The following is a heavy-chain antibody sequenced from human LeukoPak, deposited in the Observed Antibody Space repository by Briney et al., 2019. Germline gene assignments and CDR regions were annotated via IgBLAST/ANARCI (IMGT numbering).Heavy chain of an antibody. Sequence: GGSLRLSCAASGFIFSNYWMSWVRQAPGKGLEWVANINQDGSEKYYVDSVKGRFTISRDNAKNSLYLQMNSLRAEDTAVYYCARWEGSRWPHFDNWGQGTLVSVSS. J-gene: IGHJ4*02. CDR2: INQDGSEK. V-gene: IGHV3-7*03. CDR1: GFIFSNYW. CDR3: ARWEGSRWPHFDN. D-gene: IGHD6-13*01.